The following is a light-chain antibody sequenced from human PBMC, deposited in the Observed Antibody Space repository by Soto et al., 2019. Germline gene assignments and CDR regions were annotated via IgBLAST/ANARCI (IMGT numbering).Light chain of an antibody. CDR1: SSDVGSYNL. V-gene: IGLV2-23*02. J-gene: IGLJ1*01. CDR3: CSYAGSSTVG. Sequence: QSALTQPASVSGPPGQSITISCTGTSSDVGSYNLVSWYQQHPGKAPKLMIYEVSKRPSGVSNRFSGSKSGNTASLTISGLQAEDESDYYCCSYAGSSTVGFGTGTKLTVL. CDR2: EVS.